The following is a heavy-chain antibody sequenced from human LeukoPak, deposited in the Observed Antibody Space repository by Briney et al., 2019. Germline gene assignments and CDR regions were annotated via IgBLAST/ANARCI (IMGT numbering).Heavy chain of an antibody. CDR3: AKARPVVTVIPGFDY. J-gene: IGHJ4*02. D-gene: IGHD2-21*02. V-gene: IGHV3-23*01. CDR2: ISGSGGHT. CDR1: GFTFSSYA. Sequence: GGSLRLSCAASGFTFSSYAMSWVRQAPGKGLEWVSVISGSGGHTYYADSVKGRFTISRDNSKNTLYLQMNSLRAEDTAVYYCAKARPVVTVIPGFDYWGQGTLVTVSS.